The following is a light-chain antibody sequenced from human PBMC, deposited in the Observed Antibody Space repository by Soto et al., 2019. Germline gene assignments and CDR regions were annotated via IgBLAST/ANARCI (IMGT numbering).Light chain of an antibody. Sequence: EIVLTQSPGTLSLSPGERATLSCRASQSISSNFLAWYQQKPGQAPRLLIYGASSRATGIPDRFSGSGSGTDFTLTISRLETEDFALYYCQQYGSSPRTFGQGTKVDIK. V-gene: IGKV3-20*01. CDR1: QSISSNF. CDR3: QQYGSSPRT. CDR2: GAS. J-gene: IGKJ1*01.